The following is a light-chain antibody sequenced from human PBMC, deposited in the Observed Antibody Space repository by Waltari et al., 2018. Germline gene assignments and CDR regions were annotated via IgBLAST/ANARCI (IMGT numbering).Light chain of an antibody. Sequence: EVVVTQSPATLSVSPGERAIPPCRASQGVSSNLAWYQQKPGQAPRLLIYGASARAIGIPARFSGSGSGTEFTLTISSLQSEDFAVYYCQQYNGWPPWTFGQGTRVEIK. V-gene: IGKV3-15*01. J-gene: IGKJ1*01. CDR3: QQYNGWPPWT. CDR2: GAS. CDR1: QGVSSN.